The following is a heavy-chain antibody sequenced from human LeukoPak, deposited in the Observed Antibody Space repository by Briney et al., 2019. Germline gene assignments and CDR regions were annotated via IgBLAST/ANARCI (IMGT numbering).Heavy chain of an antibody. D-gene: IGHD3-16*01. CDR2: VNTAGSST. V-gene: IGHV3-74*01. CDR3: VGGMGGHFDY. CDR1: GFTFSTYW. Sequence: GGSLRLSCAASGFTFSTYWMHWVRQAPGKGLVWVSRVNTAGSSTSYADSVKGRFTISRDNAKNTLYLQMNSLRAEDTAMYYCVGGMGGHFDYWGQGTLVTVSS. J-gene: IGHJ4*02.